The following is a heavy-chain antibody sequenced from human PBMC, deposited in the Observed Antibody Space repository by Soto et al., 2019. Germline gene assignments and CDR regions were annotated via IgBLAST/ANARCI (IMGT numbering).Heavy chain of an antibody. J-gene: IGHJ4*02. CDR1: GQNIKTNYW. V-gene: IGHV4-4*02. Sequence: SETLSLTCLVSGQNIKTNYWWAWVRQPPGKGLEWIGEIYHSGSAIYTPSLKNRVTLSLDGSKNEFSLNVTSVTAADTAVYYCARRYGSSFDYWGQGTPVTVSS. CDR2: IYHSGSA. CDR3: ARRYGSSFDY. D-gene: IGHD3-16*01.